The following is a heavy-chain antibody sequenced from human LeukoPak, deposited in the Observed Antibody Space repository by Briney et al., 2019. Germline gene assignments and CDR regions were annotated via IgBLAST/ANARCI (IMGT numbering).Heavy chain of an antibody. V-gene: IGHV4-59*01. CDR3: ARLPDVSGWPFDY. Sequence: SETLSLTCTASDDSISRDFWTWIRQPPGKGLEWIGYIRYRGRTEYNPSLKSRVTISIQTSKNQFSLKLTSVTAADTAIYYCARLPDVSGWPFDYWGQGTLVTVSS. J-gene: IGHJ4*02. D-gene: IGHD6-19*01. CDR1: DDSISRDF. CDR2: IRYRGRT.